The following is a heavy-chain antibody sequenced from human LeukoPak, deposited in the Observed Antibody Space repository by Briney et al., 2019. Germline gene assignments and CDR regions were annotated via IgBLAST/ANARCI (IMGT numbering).Heavy chain of an antibody. D-gene: IGHD3-10*01. V-gene: IGHV3-23*01. Sequence: PGGSLRLSCEVSGFTLRNYAMSWVRQAPGKGLEWVSAISGSTTSTYYADSVKGRFTISRDNSNSTLFLQMNSLRAEDTAVYYCAKEDYYGSGGLYYYYYMDVWGKGTTVTVSS. CDR2: ISGSTTST. J-gene: IGHJ6*03. CDR1: GFTLRNYA. CDR3: AKEDYYGSGGLYYYYYMDV.